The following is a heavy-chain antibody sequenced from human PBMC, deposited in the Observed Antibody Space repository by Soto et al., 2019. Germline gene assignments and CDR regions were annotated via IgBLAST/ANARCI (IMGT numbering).Heavy chain of an antibody. CDR2: ISSSSSTI. Sequence: EVRLEESGGGLVQPGGSLRLSCAASGFAFSTYSMNWVRQAPGKGLEWVSYISSSSSTIYYADSVKGRFTISRDNAKNSLYLQMNSLRAEDTAVYYCARWTGTFYFDSWGQGTLVTVSS. V-gene: IGHV3-48*01. D-gene: IGHD3-9*01. CDR1: GFAFSTYS. J-gene: IGHJ4*02. CDR3: ARWTGTFYFDS.